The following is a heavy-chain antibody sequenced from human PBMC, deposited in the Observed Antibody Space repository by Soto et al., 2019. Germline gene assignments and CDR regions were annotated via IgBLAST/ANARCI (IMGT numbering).Heavy chain of an antibody. Sequence: QLQLQESGPGLVKPSETLSLTCTVSGDSISSNNYHWGWIRQPPGKGLEWIGSMYHSGNTYHNPYLKSRVTISVDTSKNQFSLNLRSVTAADTAVYYCARHRGPTGPNYWGQGTLVTVSS. CDR2: MYHSGNT. CDR1: GDSISSNNYH. J-gene: IGHJ4*02. V-gene: IGHV4-39*01. CDR3: ARHRGPTGPNY. D-gene: IGHD3-10*01.